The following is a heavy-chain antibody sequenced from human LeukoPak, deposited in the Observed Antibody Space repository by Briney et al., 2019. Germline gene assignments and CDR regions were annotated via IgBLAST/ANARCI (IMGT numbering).Heavy chain of an antibody. Sequence: SETLFLTCTVSGGSISSYYWSWIRQPPGKGLEWIGYIYYSGSTNYNPSLKSRVTISVDTSKNQFSLKLSSVTAADTAVYYCAGSGSYYLSPFDPWGQGTLVTVSS. CDR1: GGSISSYY. CDR2: IYYSGST. CDR3: AGSGSYYLSPFDP. D-gene: IGHD3-10*01. V-gene: IGHV4-59*01. J-gene: IGHJ5*02.